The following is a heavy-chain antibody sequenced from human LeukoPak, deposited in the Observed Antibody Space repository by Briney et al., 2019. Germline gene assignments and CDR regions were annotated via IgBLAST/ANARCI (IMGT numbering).Heavy chain of an antibody. D-gene: IGHD6-25*01. CDR2: ISYDGSDQ. V-gene: IGHV3-30*18. J-gene: IGHJ2*01. Sequence: PGGSLRLSCAASGFTFSTYGMHWVRQAPGKGLEWVAVISYDGSDQNYVESVKGRFTISRDNSKNTLYLQMSSLRADDTAVYYCAKERHYYWYFDLWGRGTLVTVSS. CDR1: GFTFSTYG. CDR3: AKERHYYWYFDL.